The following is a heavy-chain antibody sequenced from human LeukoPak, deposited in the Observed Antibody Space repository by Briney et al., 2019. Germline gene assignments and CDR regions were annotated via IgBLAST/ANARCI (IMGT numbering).Heavy chain of an antibody. CDR1: GYTFTSYD. D-gene: IGHD6-13*01. CDR3: ARDLSIAAAGIDY. Sequence: ASVKVSCKASGYTFTSYDINWVRQATGQGLEWMGWMNPNSGSTNYAQKFQGRVTMTRDTSISTAYMELSRLRSDDTAVYYCARDLSIAAAGIDYWGQGTLVTVSS. J-gene: IGHJ4*02. CDR2: MNPNSGST. V-gene: IGHV1-2*02.